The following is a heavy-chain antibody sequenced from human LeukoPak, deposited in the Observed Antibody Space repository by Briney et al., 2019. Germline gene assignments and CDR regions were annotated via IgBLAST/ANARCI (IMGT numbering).Heavy chain of an antibody. D-gene: IGHD6-19*01. V-gene: IGHV1-69*05. CDR2: IIPIFGTA. CDR1: GGTFSSYA. Sequence: SVKVSCKASGGTFSSYAISWVRQAPGQGLEWMGRIIPIFGTANYAQKFQATDTITTDESTRTAYMELSSLRSEDTAVYYCARDQGEWLVANAFDIWGQGTMVTVSS. CDR3: ARDQGEWLVANAFDI. J-gene: IGHJ3*02.